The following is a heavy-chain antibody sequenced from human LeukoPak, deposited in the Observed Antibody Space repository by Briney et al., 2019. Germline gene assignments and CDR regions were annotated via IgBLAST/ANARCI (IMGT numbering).Heavy chain of an antibody. CDR3: AVVPAAIGGMDV. J-gene: IGHJ6*04. CDR1: GGSISSGGYY. D-gene: IGHD2-2*01. CDR2: ISHSGST. V-gene: IGHV4-30-2*01. Sequence: PSETLSLTCTVSGGSISSGGYYWSWIRQPPGKGLEWIVYISHSGSTYYNPSLKSRVTISVDRSKNQFSLKLSSVTAADTAVYYCAVVPAAIGGMDVWGKGTTVTVSS.